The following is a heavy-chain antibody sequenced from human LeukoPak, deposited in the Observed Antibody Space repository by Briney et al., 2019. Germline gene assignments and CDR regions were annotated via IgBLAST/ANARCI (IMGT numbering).Heavy chain of an antibody. CDR2: IYYSGST. J-gene: IGHJ4*02. Sequence: SETLSLTCTVSGVPISSGGYYWSWIRQHPGKGLEWIGYIYYSGSTYYNPSLKSRVTISVDTSKNQFSLKLSSVTAADTAVYYCASLSGWYSFDYWGQGTLVTVSS. CDR1: GVPISSGGYY. D-gene: IGHD6-19*01. CDR3: ASLSGWYSFDY. V-gene: IGHV4-31*03.